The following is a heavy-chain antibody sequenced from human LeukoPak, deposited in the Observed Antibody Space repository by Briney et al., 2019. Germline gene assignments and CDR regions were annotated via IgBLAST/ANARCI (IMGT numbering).Heavy chain of an antibody. V-gene: IGHV3-30-3*01. J-gene: IGHJ6*02. CDR2: ISYDGSNK. CDR1: GFTFSNYA. D-gene: IGHD5-18*01. Sequence: GRSLRLSCAASGFTFSNYAMHWVRQAPGKGLEWVAVISYDGSNKYYADSVKGRFTISRDNSKNTLYLQMNGLRAEDTAVYYCARPHGYSYGYRVHYYGMDVWGQGTTVTVSS. CDR3: ARPHGYSYGYRVHYYGMDV.